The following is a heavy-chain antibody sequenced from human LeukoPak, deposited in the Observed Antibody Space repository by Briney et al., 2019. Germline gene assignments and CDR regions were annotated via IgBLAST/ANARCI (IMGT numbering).Heavy chain of an antibody. D-gene: IGHD3-22*01. CDR1: GFTFNSNW. CDR2: IKQDGSEK. Sequence: PGGSLRLFCVASGFTFNSNWMSWVRQAPGKGLEWVANIKQDGSEKYYVDSVKGRFTISRDNAKNSLSLQMNSLRAEDTAVYYCARDKYYDRYFDSWGRGTLVTVSS. V-gene: IGHV3-7*01. J-gene: IGHJ4*02. CDR3: ARDKYYDRYFDS.